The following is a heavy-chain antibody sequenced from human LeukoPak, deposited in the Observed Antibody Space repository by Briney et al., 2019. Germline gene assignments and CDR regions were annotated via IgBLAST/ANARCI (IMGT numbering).Heavy chain of an antibody. CDR2: IVVGSGNT. J-gene: IGHJ4*02. CDR1: GFTFTSSA. CDR3: AADQRSGSYPYYFDY. V-gene: IGHV1-58*02. Sequence: SVKVSCKASGFTFTSSAMQWVRQARGQRLEWIGWIVVGSGNTNYAQKFQERVTITRDMSTSTAYMELSSLRSEDTAVYYCAADQRSGSYPYYFDYWGQGTLVTVSS. D-gene: IGHD1-26*01.